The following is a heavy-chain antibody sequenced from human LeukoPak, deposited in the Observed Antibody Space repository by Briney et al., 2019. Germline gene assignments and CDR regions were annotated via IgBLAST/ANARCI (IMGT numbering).Heavy chain of an antibody. CDR2: IIPILGIA. CDR1: GGTFSSYA. J-gene: IGHJ4*02. CDR3: ARGPPTFGGLPHDY. V-gene: IGHV1-69*04. D-gene: IGHD3-16*01. Sequence: SVKGSCKASGGTFSSYAISWVRQAPGHGLEWIGRIIPILGIANYAQKFQGRVTMTRDTSISTAYMELSRLRSDDTAVYYCARGPPTFGGLPHDYWGQGTLVTVSS.